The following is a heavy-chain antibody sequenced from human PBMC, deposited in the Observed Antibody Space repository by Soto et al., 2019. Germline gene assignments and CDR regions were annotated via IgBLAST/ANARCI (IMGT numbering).Heavy chain of an antibody. CDR2: IYYGGST. V-gene: IGHV4-59*08. CDR1: GGSMTSYY. Sequence: QVQLQESGPGLVQPSETLSLTCTVSGGSMTSYYWSWVRQNPEKGLEWIANIYYGGSTTHTPSLKSRATLSLDTTRNQFSLNLTTVTATDTAVYYCARHVGKWGFDYWGQGTLDTVSS. J-gene: IGHJ4*02. CDR3: ARHVGKWGFDY. D-gene: IGHD1-26*01.